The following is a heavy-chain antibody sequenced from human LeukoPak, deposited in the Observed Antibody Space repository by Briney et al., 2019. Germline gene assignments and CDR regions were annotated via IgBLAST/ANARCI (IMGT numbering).Heavy chain of an antibody. J-gene: IGHJ4*02. V-gene: IGHV4-59*01. CDR3: ARLYYDSSGQYYFDY. CDR2: IYYSGST. Sequence: SETLSLTCTVSGGSIRSYYWSWIRQPPGKGLEWIGYIYYSGSTNYNPSLKSRVTISVDTSKNQFSLKLSSVTAADAAMYYCARLYYDSSGQYYFDYWGQGTLVTVSS. CDR1: GGSIRSYY. D-gene: IGHD3-22*01.